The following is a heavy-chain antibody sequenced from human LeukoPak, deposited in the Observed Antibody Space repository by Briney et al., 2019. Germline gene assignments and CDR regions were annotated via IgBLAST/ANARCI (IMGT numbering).Heavy chain of an antibody. CDR1: GGSFSGYY. J-gene: IGHJ4*02. CDR2: IKHSGST. D-gene: IGHD5-24*01. Sequence: PSETLSLTCAVYGGSFSGYYWSWIRQPPGKGLEWIGEIKHSGSTNYNPSLKSRVTISLDTSKNQFSLKVSSVTAADTAVYYCARGGDGYNHFDYWGQGTLVIVSS. V-gene: IGHV4-34*01. CDR3: ARGGDGYNHFDY.